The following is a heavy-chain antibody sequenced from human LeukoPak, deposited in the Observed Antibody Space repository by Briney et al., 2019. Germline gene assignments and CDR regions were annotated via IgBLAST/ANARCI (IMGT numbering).Heavy chain of an antibody. CDR3: AGHHPRNTVDF. D-gene: IGHD2/OR15-2a*01. CDR2: ISDIGSI. J-gene: IGHJ4*02. Sequence: PSETLSLTCTVSGGSISSYYWSWIRQRPGKGLEWIAYISDIGSINYNPSLKSRVTISLDTSKNQFSLKLSSVTAADMAVYYCAGHHPRNTVDFWGQGTLVTVSS. V-gene: IGHV4-59*08. CDR1: GGSISSYY.